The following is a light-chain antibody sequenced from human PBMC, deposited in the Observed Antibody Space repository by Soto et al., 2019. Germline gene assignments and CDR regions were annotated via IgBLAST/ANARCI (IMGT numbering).Light chain of an antibody. J-gene: IGKJ2*01. CDR1: QGISSY. V-gene: IGKV1-8*01. CDR2: AAS. CDR3: QQYYSYPYT. Sequence: AIRMTQPPSSFSASTGDRVTITCRASQGISSYLAWYQQKPGKAPKLLIYAASTLQSGVPSRFSGSGSGTDFTLTINCLQSEDFATYYCQQYYSYPYTFGQGTELEIK.